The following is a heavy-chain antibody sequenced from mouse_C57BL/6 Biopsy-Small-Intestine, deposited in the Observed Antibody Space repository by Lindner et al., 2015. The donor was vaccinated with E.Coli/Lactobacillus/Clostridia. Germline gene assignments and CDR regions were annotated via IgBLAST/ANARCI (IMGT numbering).Heavy chain of an antibody. V-gene: IGHV1-81*01. J-gene: IGHJ4*01. CDR1: GGTFSNYG. D-gene: IGHD1-1*02. CDR2: IIPSFGKV. Sequence: SVKVSCKASGGTFSNYGFVWVRQAPGQGLEWLGRIIPSFGKVDYAQKFQGRLTISADESTTTSYMELSSLRSDDTAVYYCARGPHYGVLVADVSRGWFDPWGQGTLVTVSS. CDR3: ARGPHYGVLVADVSRGWFDP.